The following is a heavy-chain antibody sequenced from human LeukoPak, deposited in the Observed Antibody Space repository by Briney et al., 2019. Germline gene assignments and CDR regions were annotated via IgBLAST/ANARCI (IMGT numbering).Heavy chain of an antibody. CDR1: GFTFSRYS. V-gene: IGHV3-48*02. D-gene: IGHD4-23*01. J-gene: IGHJ3*02. CDR3: ARDKSMNGGDVFDI. CDR2: ISRSGSTI. Sequence: PGGSLRLSCAASGFTFSRYSMNWVRQAPGKGLEWVSYISRSGSTIYYADSVKGRFTISRDNAKNSLYLQMNSLRDEDTAVYYCARDKSMNGGDVFDIWGQGTMVTVSS.